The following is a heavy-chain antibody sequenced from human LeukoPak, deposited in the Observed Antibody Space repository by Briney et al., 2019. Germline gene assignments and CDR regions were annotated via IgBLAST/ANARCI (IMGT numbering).Heavy chain of an antibody. Sequence: AGGSLRLSCAASGFTFRSYAMSWVRQAPGKGREWVSAISGSGGSTYYADCGKGRFTISRDNSNNTLYLQMNSLRAEDTAVYYCAKALWSFSYFDYWGQGTLVTVSS. J-gene: IGHJ4*02. CDR2: ISGSGGST. CDR1: GFTFRSYA. D-gene: IGHD3-10*01. V-gene: IGHV3-23*01. CDR3: AKALWSFSYFDY.